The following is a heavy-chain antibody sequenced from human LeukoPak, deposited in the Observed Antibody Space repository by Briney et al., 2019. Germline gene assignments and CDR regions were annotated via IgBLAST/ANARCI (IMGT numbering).Heavy chain of an antibody. J-gene: IGHJ6*03. D-gene: IGHD4-11*01. CDR3: ASLSVTTTPYYYYYMDV. CDR1: GFTFSSYW. V-gene: IGHV3-74*01. CDR2: INSDGSST. Sequence: SGGYLRLSCAASGFTFSSYWMHWVRQAPGKGLVWVSRINSDGSSTSYADSVKGRFTISRDNAKNTLYLQMNSLRAEDTAVYYCASLSVTTTPYYYYYMDVWGKGTTVTVSS.